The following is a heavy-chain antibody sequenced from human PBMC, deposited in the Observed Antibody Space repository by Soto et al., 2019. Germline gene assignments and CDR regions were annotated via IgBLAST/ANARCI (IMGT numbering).Heavy chain of an antibody. CDR3: ARDRVGVAQDACDI. D-gene: IGHD2-15*01. CDR1: SGSISSSNW. V-gene: IGHV4-4*02. CDR2: IYNSEST. Sequence: QVQLQESGPGLVKPSGTLSLTCAVSSGSISSSNWWSWVRQPPGKGLEWIGEIYNSESTNYNPSLKSRVTIAVDTSKNQFSLKLTSVTAADTAVYYCARDRVGVAQDACDIWGQGAMVTVSS. J-gene: IGHJ3*02.